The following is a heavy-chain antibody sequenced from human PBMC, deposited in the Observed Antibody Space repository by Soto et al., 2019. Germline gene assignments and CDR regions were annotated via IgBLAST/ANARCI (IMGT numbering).Heavy chain of an antibody. J-gene: IGHJ4*02. V-gene: IGHV4-4*02. D-gene: IGHD4-17*01. CDR1: GGSISRSNW. Sequence: QVQLQASGPGLVKPSGTLSLTCAVSGGSISRSNWWSWARQPPRQGLAGIGEIYHSGSTNYNPDLKSRVTISVDKSKSQFSLKLSSVTAADTAVYYCARVRAVATVTTRLDYWGQGTLVTVSS. CDR3: ARVRAVATVTTRLDY. CDR2: IYHSGST.